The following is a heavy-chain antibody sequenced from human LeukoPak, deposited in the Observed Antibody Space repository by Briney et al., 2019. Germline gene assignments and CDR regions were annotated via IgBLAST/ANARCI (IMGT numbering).Heavy chain of an antibody. J-gene: IGHJ6*03. Sequence: PSETLSLTCTVSGGSISSSSYYWGWIRQPPGKGLEWIGSIYYSGSTYYNPSLKSRVTISVDTSKNQFSLKLSSVTAADTAVYYCARDGRVSSSLPIGYYYYYMDVWGKGTTVTVSS. CDR3: ARDGRVSSSLPIGYYYYYMDV. V-gene: IGHV4-39*07. D-gene: IGHD6-13*01. CDR1: GGSISSSSYY. CDR2: IYYSGST.